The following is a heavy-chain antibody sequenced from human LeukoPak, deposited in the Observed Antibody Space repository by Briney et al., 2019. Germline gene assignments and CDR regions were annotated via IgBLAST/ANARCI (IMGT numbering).Heavy chain of an antibody. Sequence: GGSLRLSCAASGFTFSSYAMSWVRQAPGKGLEWVSAISGSGGSTYYADSVKGRFTISRDNSKNTLYLQMNSLRAEDTAVYYCANDAAQEQLSNLFYGMDVWGQGTTVTVSS. D-gene: IGHD6-13*01. CDR1: GFTFSSYA. CDR3: ANDAAQEQLSNLFYGMDV. V-gene: IGHV3-23*01. J-gene: IGHJ6*02. CDR2: ISGSGGST.